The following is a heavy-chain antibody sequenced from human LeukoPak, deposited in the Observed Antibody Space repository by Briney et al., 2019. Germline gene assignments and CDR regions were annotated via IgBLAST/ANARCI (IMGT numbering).Heavy chain of an antibody. Sequence: VASVKVSCKASGYTFTSYAMHWVRQAPGQRLEWMGWINAGNGNTKYSQKFQGRVTITRDTSASTAYMELSSLRSEDTAVYYCARDHEWELLGAFDIWGQGTMVTVSS. CDR2: INAGNGNT. J-gene: IGHJ3*02. CDR1: GYTFTSYA. D-gene: IGHD1-26*01. CDR3: ARDHEWELLGAFDI. V-gene: IGHV1-3*01.